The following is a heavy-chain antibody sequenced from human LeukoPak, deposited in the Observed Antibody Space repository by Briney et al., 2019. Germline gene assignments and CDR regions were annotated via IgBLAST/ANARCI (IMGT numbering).Heavy chain of an antibody. CDR1: GFNFIDYS. CDR2: IGISSGNT. CDR3: ARDHRYAFDN. J-gene: IGHJ4*01. D-gene: IGHD5-12*01. V-gene: IGHV3-48*01. Sequence: GGSLRLSCAASGFNFIDYSMNWVRQAPRKGLEWISYIGISSGNTKYADSVKGRFTISRDKARNSLYLQMNSLRVEDTAVYYCARDHRYAFDNWGHGTLVTVSS.